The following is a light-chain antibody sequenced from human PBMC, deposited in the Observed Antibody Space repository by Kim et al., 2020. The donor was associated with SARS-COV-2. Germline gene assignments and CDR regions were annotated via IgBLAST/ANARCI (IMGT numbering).Light chain of an antibody. J-gene: IGKJ4*01. CDR2: AAS. Sequence: IRLTQSPSFLSASVGNRVTITCRASQGISSYLAWYQQKPGKAPKLLIYAASTLQSGVPSRFSGSGSGTEFTLTISSLQPEDFATYYCQQLNSYPRLTFGGGTKVDIK. CDR3: QQLNSYPRLT. CDR1: QGISSY. V-gene: IGKV1-9*01.